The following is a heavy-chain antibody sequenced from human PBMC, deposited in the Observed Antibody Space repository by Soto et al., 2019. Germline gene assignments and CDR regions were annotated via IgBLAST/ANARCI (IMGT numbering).Heavy chain of an antibody. CDR1: GGSISSGGYS. CDR2: IYHSGST. D-gene: IGHD5-18*01. CDR3: TCSYGNFDY. J-gene: IGHJ4*02. V-gene: IGHV4-30-2*01. Sequence: PSETLSLTCAVSGGSISSGGYSWSWIRQPPGKGLEWIGYIYHSGSTYHNPSLKSRVTISVDRSKNQFSLKLSSVTAADTAVYYCTCSYGNFDYWGQGTLVTVS.